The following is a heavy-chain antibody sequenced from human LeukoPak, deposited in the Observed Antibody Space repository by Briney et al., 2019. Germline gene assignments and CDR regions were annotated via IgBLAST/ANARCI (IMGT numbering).Heavy chain of an antibody. J-gene: IGHJ3*02. V-gene: IGHV1-2*02. CDR1: GYTFTGYY. CDR3: ARGLGGSGGAFDI. D-gene: IGHD1-26*01. CDR2: INPKSGGT. Sequence: ASVKVSCKASGYTFTGYYMHWVRQAPGQGLEGMGWINPKSGGTNYAQKFQGRVTMTRDTSISTAYMELSRLRSDDTAVYYCARGLGGSGGAFDIWGQGTMVTVSS.